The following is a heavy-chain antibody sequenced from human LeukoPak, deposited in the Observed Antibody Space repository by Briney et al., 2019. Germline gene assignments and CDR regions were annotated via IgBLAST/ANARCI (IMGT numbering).Heavy chain of an antibody. D-gene: IGHD3-10*02. CDR1: GFIFSAYY. CDR3: AELGITMIGGV. Sequence: GGSLRLSCSASGFIFSAYYMNWVRQAPGKGPEWISFISTSGTTFHYAESVRGRFTISRDNAKNSLYLQMNSLRAEDTAVYYCAELGITMIGGVWGKGTTVTISS. V-gene: IGHV3-11*04. CDR2: ISTSGTTF. J-gene: IGHJ6*04.